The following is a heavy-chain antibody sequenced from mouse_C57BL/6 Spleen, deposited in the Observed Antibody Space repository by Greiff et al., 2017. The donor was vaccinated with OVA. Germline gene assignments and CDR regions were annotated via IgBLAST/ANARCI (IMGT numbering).Heavy chain of an antibody. J-gene: IGHJ1*03. V-gene: IGHV1-26*01. CDR2: INPNNGGT. CDR1: GYTFTDYY. CDR3: ARSKNFDV. Sequence: EVQLQQSGPELVKPGASVKISCKASGYTFTDYYMNWVKQSHGKSLEWIGDINPNNGGTSYNQKFKGKATLTVDKSSSTAYMELRILTSEDSAVYYCARSKNFDVWGTGTTVTVSS.